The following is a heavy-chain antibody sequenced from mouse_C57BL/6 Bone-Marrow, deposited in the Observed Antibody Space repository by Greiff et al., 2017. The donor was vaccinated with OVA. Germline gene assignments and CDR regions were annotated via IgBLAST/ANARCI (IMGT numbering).Heavy chain of an antibody. Sequence: EVKLVESGGDLVKPGGSLKLSCAASGFTFSSYGMSWVRQTPDKRLEWVATISSGGSYTYYPDSGKGRFTISRDNAKNTLYLQMSSLKSEDTAMYYCARHEGQGFAYWGQGTLVTVSA. CDR1: GFTFSSYG. V-gene: IGHV5-6*01. D-gene: IGHD3-3*01. CDR2: ISSGGSYT. J-gene: IGHJ3*01. CDR3: ARHEGQGFAY.